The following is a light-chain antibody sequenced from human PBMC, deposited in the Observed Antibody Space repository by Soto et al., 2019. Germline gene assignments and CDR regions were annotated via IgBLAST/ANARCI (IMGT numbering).Light chain of an antibody. Sequence: DIQLTQSPSTLSASVGDRVTITCRASQGIRSWLAWYQQKPGEAPKVLIYGASSLESGVPSRFSGSGSGTEFTLTISSVQPDDFATYYCQQYDSYSWTFGQGTKVEIK. CDR2: GAS. CDR1: QGIRSW. J-gene: IGKJ1*01. V-gene: IGKV1-5*01. CDR3: QQYDSYSWT.